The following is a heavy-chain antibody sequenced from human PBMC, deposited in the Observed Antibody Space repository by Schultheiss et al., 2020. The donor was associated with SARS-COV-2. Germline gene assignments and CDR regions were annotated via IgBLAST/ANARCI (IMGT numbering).Heavy chain of an antibody. V-gene: IGHV4-34*01. D-gene: IGHD2-2*01. CDR3: ARGFVPAAPIGFDP. CDR1: GGSFSGYY. J-gene: IGHJ5*02. Sequence: SETLSLTCAVYGGSFSGYYWSWIRQPPGKGLEWIGEINHSGSTNYNPSLKSRVTISVDTSKNQFSLKLNSVTPEDTAVYYCARGFVPAAPIGFDPWGQGTLVTVSS. CDR2: INHSGST.